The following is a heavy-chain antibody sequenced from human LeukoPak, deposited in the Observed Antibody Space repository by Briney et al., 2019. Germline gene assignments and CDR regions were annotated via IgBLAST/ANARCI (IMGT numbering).Heavy chain of an antibody. CDR3: ARDPCSSTSCYVNYYYYMDV. Sequence: SETLSLTCAVSGYSISSGYYWGWIRQPPGKGLEWIGSIYHNGSTYYNPSLKSRVTISVDTSKNQFSLKLSSVTAADTAVYYCARDPCSSTSCYVNYYYYMDVWGKGTTVTVSS. J-gene: IGHJ6*03. V-gene: IGHV4-38-2*02. CDR2: IYHNGST. CDR1: GYSISSGYY. D-gene: IGHD2-2*01.